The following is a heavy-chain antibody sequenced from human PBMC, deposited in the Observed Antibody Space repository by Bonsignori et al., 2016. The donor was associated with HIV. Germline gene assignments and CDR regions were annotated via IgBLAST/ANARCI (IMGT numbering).Heavy chain of an antibody. Sequence: WIRQPPGKGLEWIGYIYYSGSTYYNPSLKSRVTISVDTSKNQFSLKLSSVTAADTAVYYCAREMTGVATTPPPDYWGQGTLVTVSS. CDR2: IYYSGST. V-gene: IGHV4-30-4*01. D-gene: IGHD5-12*01. CDR3: AREMTGVATTPPPDY. J-gene: IGHJ4*02.